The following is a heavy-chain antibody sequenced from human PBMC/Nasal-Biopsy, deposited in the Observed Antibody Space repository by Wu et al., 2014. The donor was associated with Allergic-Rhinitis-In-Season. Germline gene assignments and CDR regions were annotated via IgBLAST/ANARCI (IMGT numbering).Heavy chain of an antibody. Sequence: VKVSCKASGYTFTSYGISWVRQAPGQGLEWMGWINVGNGDTNYSEAFQGRVTMTRDTSATTDYMELSGLRVEDTAVYFCAREGRQGRIVPYYYYNGMDVWGQGTTVTVSS. CDR3: AREGRQGRIVPYYYYNGMDV. D-gene: IGHD3-10*01. CDR1: GYTFTSYG. V-gene: IGHV1-18*01. CDR2: INVGNGDT. J-gene: IGHJ6*01.